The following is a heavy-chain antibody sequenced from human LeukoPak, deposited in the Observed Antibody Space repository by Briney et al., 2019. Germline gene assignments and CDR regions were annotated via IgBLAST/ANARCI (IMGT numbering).Heavy chain of an antibody. CDR3: ARRFGQLLYPLDY. D-gene: IGHD3-10*01. J-gene: IGHJ4*02. Sequence: GGSLRLSCVASGFTFSSYSISWVRQAPGKGLDWVSSISGSGSDTYYAESVKGRFTVSRDNAKNSLLLEMSSLRAEDTAVYYCARRFGQLLYPLDYWGQGTLLTVSS. V-gene: IGHV3-21*01. CDR2: ISGSGSDT. CDR1: GFTFSSYS.